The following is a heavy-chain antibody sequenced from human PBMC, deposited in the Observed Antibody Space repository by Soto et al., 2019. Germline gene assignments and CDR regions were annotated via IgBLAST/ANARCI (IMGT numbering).Heavy chain of an antibody. V-gene: IGHV4-34*01. CDR3: ARRYGGILYYFDY. CDR2: INHSGST. J-gene: IGHJ4*02. Sequence: SETLSLTCAVYGGSFSGYYWSWIRQPPGKGLEWIGEINHSGSTNYNPSLKSRVTISVDTSKNKFSLKLSSVTAADTAVYYCARRYGGILYYFDYWGQGTMVIVSS. CDR1: GGSFSGYY. D-gene: IGHD2-8*02.